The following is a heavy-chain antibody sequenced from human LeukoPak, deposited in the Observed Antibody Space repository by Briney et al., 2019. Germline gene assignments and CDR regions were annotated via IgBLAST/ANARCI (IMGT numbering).Heavy chain of an antibody. V-gene: IGHV1-18*01. J-gene: IGHJ3*02. CDR1: GYNFRNHG. D-gene: IGHD5-18*01. CDR2: ITAGNGNT. CDR3: ARDSARGYSYGYNAFDI. Sequence: ASVKVSCKASGYNFRNHGIGWVRQAPRQGLEWMGWITAGNGNTNYAQKVQGRVTMTTDTSTSTAYMELRSLRSDDTAVYFCARDSARGYSYGYNAFDIWGQGTMVTVSS.